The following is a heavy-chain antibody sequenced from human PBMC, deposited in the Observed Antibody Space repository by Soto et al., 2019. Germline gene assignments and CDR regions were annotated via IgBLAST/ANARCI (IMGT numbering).Heavy chain of an antibody. CDR3: ASLAAVTPPYYFDY. J-gene: IGHJ4*02. V-gene: IGHV1-46*01. CDR2: INPSGGNT. D-gene: IGHD4-17*01. Sequence: ASVKVSCKASGYTFISYYIHWVRQAPGQGLEWMGVINPSGGNTVYAQKFQGRVTMTRDTSTSTVYMELSSLRFEDTAVYYCASLAAVTPPYYFDYWGQGTQVTVSS. CDR1: GYTFISYY.